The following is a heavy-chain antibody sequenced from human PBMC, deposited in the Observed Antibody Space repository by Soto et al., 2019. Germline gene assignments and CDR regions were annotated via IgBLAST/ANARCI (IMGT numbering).Heavy chain of an antibody. CDR1: GRAMSSNY. CDR3: ASYRGALYFES. D-gene: IGHD3-16*01. J-gene: IGHJ4*02. V-gene: IGHV4-59*01. Sequence: LSLTCSVSGRAMSSNYWSWIRQSPDKGLEWLGYVFYGGADYNPSLGGRVSMSVETSKSQFSLKLTSVTVADTAVYYCASYRGALYFESWGPGILVTVSS. CDR2: VFYGGA.